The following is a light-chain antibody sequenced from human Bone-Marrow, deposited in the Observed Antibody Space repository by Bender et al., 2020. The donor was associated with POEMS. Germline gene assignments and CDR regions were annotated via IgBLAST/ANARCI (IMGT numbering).Light chain of an antibody. CDR2: INN. Sequence: QSVLTQPPSASGTPGQRVTISCSGGASNIGTNFVYWYQHLPGAAPKVLIYINNQRPSGVPDRFSGSKSGTSASLAISGLQSEDEADYYCAAWEDSLNGWVFGGGTKLTVL. J-gene: IGLJ3*02. CDR3: AAWEDSLNGWV. CDR1: ASNIGTNF. V-gene: IGLV1-44*01.